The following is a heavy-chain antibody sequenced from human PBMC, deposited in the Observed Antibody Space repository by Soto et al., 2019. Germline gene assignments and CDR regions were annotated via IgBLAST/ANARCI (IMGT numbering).Heavy chain of an antibody. CDR3: ARELFGDYWLDP. J-gene: IGHJ5*02. D-gene: IGHD3-16*01. V-gene: IGHV1-46*01. CDR1: GYFFTGSS. CDR2: IDPVRGNT. Sequence: QAQMMQSGAEVKTPGASVTITCKTSGYFFTGSSVHWVRQAPGQGPEWMGLIDPVRGNTGYARDFQGSVTMTRETSTSTVYMDLSSLTSDDTAVYYCARELFGDYWLDPWGQGTLVIVSS.